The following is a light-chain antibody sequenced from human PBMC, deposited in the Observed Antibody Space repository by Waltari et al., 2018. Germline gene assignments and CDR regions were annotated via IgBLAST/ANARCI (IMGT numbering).Light chain of an antibody. CDR2: YND. V-gene: IGLV1-36*01. CDR3: AAWDDSLSSYI. J-gene: IGLJ2*01. CDR1: SSTIGHHR. Sequence: QSVLIPPPSASEAARKSVTISCSGSSSTIGHHRVSRYQQFPGTAPKLLIYYNDQRPSGVSDRFSGSKSGTSASLAISGLQTDDEADYYCAAWDDSLSSYIFGGGTRVTVL.